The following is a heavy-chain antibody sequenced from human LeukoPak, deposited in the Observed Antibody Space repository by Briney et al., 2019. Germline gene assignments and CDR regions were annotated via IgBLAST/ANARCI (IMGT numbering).Heavy chain of an antibody. V-gene: IGHV3-74*01. CDR1: GFTFDTYW. CDR2: IHRDGNNI. J-gene: IGHJ6*02. Sequence: GGSLRLSCVASGFTFDTYWMHWVRQAPGKGLVWVSRIHRDGNNINYADFVQGRFTVSRDNAKNTLYLQMHSLRVEDTAMYYCARGLRDRYGMDVWGQGTTVAVSS. CDR3: ARGLRDRYGMDV.